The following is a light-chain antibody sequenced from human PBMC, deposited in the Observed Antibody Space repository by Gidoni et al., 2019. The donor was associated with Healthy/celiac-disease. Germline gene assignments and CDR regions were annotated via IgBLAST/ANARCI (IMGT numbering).Light chain of an antibody. Sequence: IVLTQSPGTLSLSPGERATLSCRASQSVSSSYLAWYQQKPGQAPRLLIYGASSRATGIPDRFSGSGSGTDVTLTISRLEPEDFAVYYCQQYGSSPTFGQGTKVEIK. CDR3: QQYGSSPT. CDR2: GAS. V-gene: IGKV3-20*01. J-gene: IGKJ1*01. CDR1: QSVSSSY.